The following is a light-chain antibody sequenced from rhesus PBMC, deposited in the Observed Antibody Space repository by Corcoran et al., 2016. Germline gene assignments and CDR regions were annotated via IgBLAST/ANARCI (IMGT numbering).Light chain of an antibody. CDR2: SAS. CDR3: QQHDNSPFT. Sequence: DIQMTQSPSSLSASAGDRVTITCRASQGISNWLAWYQQKPGKAPKLLIYSASNLKTGVPSRFSGRGSGTDFTLTISSLQPEDIASYYCQQHDNSPFTFGPGTKLDIK. V-gene: IGKV1-69*01. J-gene: IGKJ3*01. CDR1: QGISNW.